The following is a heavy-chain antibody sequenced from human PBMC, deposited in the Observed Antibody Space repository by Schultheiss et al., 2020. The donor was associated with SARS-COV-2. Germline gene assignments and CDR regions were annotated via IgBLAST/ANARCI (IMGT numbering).Heavy chain of an antibody. CDR1: GFTFSSYG. CDR2: ISSSGSTI. V-gene: IGHV3-48*04. CDR3: ARDPIPTRYWNYWFDP. Sequence: GESLKISCAASGFTFSSYGMHWVRQAPGKGLEWVSSISSSGSTIYYADSVKGRFTISRDNAKNSLYLQMNSLRPEDTAVFYCARDPIPTRYWNYWFDPWGQGTLVTVSS. J-gene: IGHJ5*02. D-gene: IGHD1-7*01.